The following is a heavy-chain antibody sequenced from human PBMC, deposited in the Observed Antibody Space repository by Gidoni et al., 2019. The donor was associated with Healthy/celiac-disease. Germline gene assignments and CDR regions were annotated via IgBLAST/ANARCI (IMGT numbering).Heavy chain of an antibody. Sequence: EVQLVESGGGLVKPGRSLRLSFTASGFTCGDYAMSWFRLAPGKGLGWVGFIRSKAYGGTTEYAAAVKGRFTISRDDYKSIAYLQMNSLKTEDTAVYYCTREPGYSSSWYHFYYFDYWGQGTLVTVSS. V-gene: IGHV3-49*05. CDR1: GFTCGDYA. CDR3: TREPGYSSSWYHFYYFDY. D-gene: IGHD6-13*01. J-gene: IGHJ4*02. CDR2: IRSKAYGGTT.